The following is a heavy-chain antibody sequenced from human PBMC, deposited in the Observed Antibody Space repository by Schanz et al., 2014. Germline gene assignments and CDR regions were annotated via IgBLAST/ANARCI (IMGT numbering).Heavy chain of an antibody. CDR1: GVSFSFYY. CDR2: VHPSGTT. Sequence: QVHLQQWGAGLLQPSETLSLTCGVGGVSFSFYYWSWVRQPPGKGLEWIWEVHPSGTTNYNPSLSYRVPMSVDASKTQFSLKLPSVTAADTAVYYCARGQDHAKTGDLWGRGTLVTISS. V-gene: IGHV4-34*02. D-gene: IGHD2-2*01. J-gene: IGHJ5*02. CDR3: ARGQDHAKTGDL.